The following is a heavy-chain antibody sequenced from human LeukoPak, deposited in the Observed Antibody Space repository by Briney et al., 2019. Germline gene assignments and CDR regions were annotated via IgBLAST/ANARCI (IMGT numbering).Heavy chain of an antibody. CDR3: AELGITMIGGV. D-gene: IGHD3-10*02. CDR2: INWNGGST. V-gene: IGHV3-20*04. CDR1: GFTFDDYG. Sequence: LSGGSLRLSCAASGFTFDDYGMSWVRQAPGKGLEWVSGINWNGGSTGYADSVKGRFTTSRDNAKNSLYLQMNSLRAEDTAVYYCAELGITMIGGVWGKGTTVTISS. J-gene: IGHJ6*04.